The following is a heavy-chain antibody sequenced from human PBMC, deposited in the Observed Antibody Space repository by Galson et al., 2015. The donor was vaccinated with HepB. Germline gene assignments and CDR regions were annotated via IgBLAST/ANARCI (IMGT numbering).Heavy chain of an antibody. Sequence: SLRLSCAASGFTFSSYAMSWVRQAPGKGLEWVSAISGSGGSTYYADSVKGRFTISRDNSKNTLYLQMNSLRAEDTAVYYCAKDHRVLWSGWSFDYWGQGTLVTVSS. D-gene: IGHD3-3*01. CDR3: AKDHRVLWSGWSFDY. J-gene: IGHJ4*02. CDR2: ISGSGGST. CDR1: GFTFSSYA. V-gene: IGHV3-23*01.